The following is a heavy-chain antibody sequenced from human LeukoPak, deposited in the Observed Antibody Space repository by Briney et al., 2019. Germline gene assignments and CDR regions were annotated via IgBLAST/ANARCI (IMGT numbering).Heavy chain of an antibody. CDR1: GGSFSGYY. V-gene: IGHV4-34*01. CDR3: ARGLPYGDYSDY. CDR2: INHSGST. J-gene: IGHJ4*02. D-gene: IGHD4-17*01. Sequence: SETLSLTCAVYGGSFSGYYWSWIRQPPGKGLEWIGEINHSGSTNYNPSLKSRVTISVDTSKNQFSLKLSSVTAADTAVYYCARGLPYGDYSDYWGQGTLVTVSS.